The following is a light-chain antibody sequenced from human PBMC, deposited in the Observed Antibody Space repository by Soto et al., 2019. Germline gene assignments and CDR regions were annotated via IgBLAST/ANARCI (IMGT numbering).Light chain of an antibody. V-gene: IGKV1-8*01. CDR2: AAS. CDR3: QQYYSYPGFT. CDR1: QGISSY. J-gene: IGKJ3*01. Sequence: AIRMTQSPSSLSASTGDRVTITCRASQGISSYLAWYQQKPGKAPKLLIYAASTLQSGVPSRFSGSGSGTDFTLTISCLQSEDFATYYCQQYYSYPGFTFGPGTKLDIK.